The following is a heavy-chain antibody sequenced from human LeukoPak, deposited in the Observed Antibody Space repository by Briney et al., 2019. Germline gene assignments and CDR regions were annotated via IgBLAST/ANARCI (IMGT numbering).Heavy chain of an antibody. CDR2: IYYSGST. V-gene: IGHV4-39*07. J-gene: IGHJ4*02. CDR1: GGSISSSSYY. D-gene: IGHD3-22*01. Sequence: PSETLSLTCTVSGGSISSSSYYWGWIRQPPGKGLEWIGSIYYSGSTYYNPSLKSRVTISVDTSKNQFSLKLSSVTAADTAVYYCARVFKHYDSSGGFYFDYWGQGTLVTVSS. CDR3: ARVFKHYDSSGGFYFDY.